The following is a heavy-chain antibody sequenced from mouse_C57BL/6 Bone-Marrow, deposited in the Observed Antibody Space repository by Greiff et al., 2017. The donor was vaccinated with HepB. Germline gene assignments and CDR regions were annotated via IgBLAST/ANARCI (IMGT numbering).Heavy chain of an antibody. CDR2: IHPNSGST. CDR3: ARSGDYYGSSYNFDY. V-gene: IGHV1-64*01. D-gene: IGHD1-1*01. CDR1: SYTFTSYW. Sequence: QVQLQQPGAELVKPGASVKLSCKASSYTFTSYWMHWVKQRPGQGLEWIGMIHPNSGSTNYNEKFKSKATLTVDKSSSTAYMQLSSLTSEDSAVYYCARSGDYYGSSYNFDYWGQGTTLTVSS. J-gene: IGHJ2*01.